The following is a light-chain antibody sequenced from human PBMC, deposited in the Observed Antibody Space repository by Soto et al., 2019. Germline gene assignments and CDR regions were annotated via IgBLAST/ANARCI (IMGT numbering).Light chain of an antibody. CDR2: GAF. Sequence: EIVLTQSPATLNLSTGERATLSCRASQSVSSYLAWYQQKPGQAPRLLIYGAFSRATGIPARFSGSGSGTEFTLTITSLQSEDFALYFCQQYHDWPPALTFGGGTKVDIK. CDR3: QQYHDWPPALT. V-gene: IGKV3-15*01. J-gene: IGKJ4*01. CDR1: QSVSSY.